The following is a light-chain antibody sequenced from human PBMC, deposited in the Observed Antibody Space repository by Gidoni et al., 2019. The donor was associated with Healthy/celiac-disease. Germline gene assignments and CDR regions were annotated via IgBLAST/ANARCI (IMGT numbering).Light chain of an antibody. Sequence: DIQMTQSPSTLSASVGDRVTITCRASQSISSWLAWYQQKPGKAPKLLIYKASSLESGVPSRFSGSGSGTEFTLTISSLQPDDFATYYCQQYNSLEAITFGQGTRLEIK. J-gene: IGKJ5*01. CDR3: QQYNSLEAIT. CDR1: QSISSW. V-gene: IGKV1-5*03. CDR2: KAS.